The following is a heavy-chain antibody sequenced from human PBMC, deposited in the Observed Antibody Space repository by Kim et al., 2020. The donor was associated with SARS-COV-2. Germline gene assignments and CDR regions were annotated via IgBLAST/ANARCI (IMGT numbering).Heavy chain of an antibody. Sequence: SETLSLTCAVYGGSFSGYYWSWIRQPPGKGLEWIGEINHSGSTNYNPSLKSRVTISVDTSKNQFSLKLSSVTAADTAVYYCARGRGLMITFGGIIVGVSFDPWGQGTLVTVSS. V-gene: IGHV4-34*01. CDR2: INHSGST. CDR1: GGSFSGYY. J-gene: IGHJ5*02. CDR3: ARGRGLMITFGGIIVGVSFDP. D-gene: IGHD3-16*02.